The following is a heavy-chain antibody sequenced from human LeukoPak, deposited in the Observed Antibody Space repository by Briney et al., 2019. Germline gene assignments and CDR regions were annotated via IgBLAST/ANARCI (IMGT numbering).Heavy chain of an antibody. V-gene: IGHV3-11*01. D-gene: IGHD6-13*01. CDR3: ARVSSSWYGGLYYYGMDV. J-gene: IGHJ6*02. Sequence: GGSLRLSCAASGFTFSDYYMSWIRQAPGKGLEWVSYISSSGSTIYYADSVKGRFTISGDNAKNSLYLQMNSLRAEDTAVYYCARVSSSWYGGLYYYGMDVWGQGTTVTVSS. CDR2: ISSSGSTI. CDR1: GFTFSDYY.